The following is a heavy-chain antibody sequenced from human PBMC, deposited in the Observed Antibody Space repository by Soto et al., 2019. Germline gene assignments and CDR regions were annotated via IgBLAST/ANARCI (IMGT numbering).Heavy chain of an antibody. CDR2: IFPGDSDT. J-gene: IGHJ4*02. CDR1: GYSFTSYW. CDR3: ARWTRYCINGVCYDY. D-gene: IGHD2-8*01. V-gene: IGHV5-51*01. Sequence: PGESLKISCQGSGYSFTSYWIGWVRQTPGKGLEWMGIIFPGDSDTRYSPSFQGQVTMSVDKSINTAYLQWGRLKASDTAIYYCARWTRYCINGVCYDYWGQGTMVTVSS.